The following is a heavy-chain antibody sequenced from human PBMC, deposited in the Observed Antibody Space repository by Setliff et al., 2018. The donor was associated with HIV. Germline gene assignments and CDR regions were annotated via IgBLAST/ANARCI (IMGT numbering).Heavy chain of an antibody. CDR2: IRGKAYGETA. Sequence: GGSLRLSCTASGFTFGDYAVSWVRQAPGKGLEWVGLIRGKAYGETADFAASLKGRFTISRDDSKSIAYLQMNSLKTEDTAVYYCARGVPAVTGYHFDYWGQGTLVTVSS. V-gene: IGHV3-49*04. CDR1: GFTFGDYA. CDR3: ARGVPAVTGYHFDY. J-gene: IGHJ4*02. D-gene: IGHD6-19*01.